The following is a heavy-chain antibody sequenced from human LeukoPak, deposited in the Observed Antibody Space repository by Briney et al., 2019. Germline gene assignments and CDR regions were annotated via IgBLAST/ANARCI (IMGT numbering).Heavy chain of an antibody. D-gene: IGHD2-2*01. CDR3: ARGYCSSTSCPPDWFDP. J-gene: IGHJ5*02. CDR2: IIPIFGTA. CDR1: GGTFSSYA. V-gene: IGHV1-69*13. Sequence: SVKVSCKASGGTFSSYAISWVRQAPGQGLEWMGGIIPIFGTANYAQKFQGRVTITADESTSTAYMELSSLRSEDTAVYYCARGYCSSTSCPPDWFDPWGQGTLVTVSS.